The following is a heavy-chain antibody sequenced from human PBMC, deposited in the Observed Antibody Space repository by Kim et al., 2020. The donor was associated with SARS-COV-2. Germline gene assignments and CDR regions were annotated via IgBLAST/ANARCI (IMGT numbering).Heavy chain of an antibody. D-gene: IGHD2-21*02. Sequence: GGSLRLSCAASGFTFSSYAMNWVRQAPGKGLEWVSSITRGGGSTYYTDFVKGRFTISRDNSKNTLYLQMSILRAEDTAVYYCAKPETATDAIDIWGQGTMVTVSS. J-gene: IGHJ3*02. CDR1: GFTFSSYA. CDR3: AKPETATDAIDI. V-gene: IGHV3-23*01. CDR2: ITRGGGST.